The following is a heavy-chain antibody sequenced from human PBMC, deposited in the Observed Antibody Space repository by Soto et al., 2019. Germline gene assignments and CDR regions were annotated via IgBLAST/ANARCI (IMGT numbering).Heavy chain of an antibody. Sequence: QVQLQQWGAGLLKPSETLSITCAVYGGSFSCYYWSWIRQPPGKGLEWIGEINHSGSTNYNPSLKTRVTISVATSKNQFTLKLSSVTAADTAVYYCARGRGYDSSGYYLGFDPWGQGTLVTVSS. J-gene: IGHJ5*02. D-gene: IGHD3-22*01. CDR2: INHSGST. CDR3: ARGRGYDSSGYYLGFDP. V-gene: IGHV4-34*01. CDR1: GGSFSCYY.